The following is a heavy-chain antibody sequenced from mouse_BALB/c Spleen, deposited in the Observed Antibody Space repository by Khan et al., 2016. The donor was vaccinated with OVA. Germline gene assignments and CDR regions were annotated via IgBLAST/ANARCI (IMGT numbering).Heavy chain of an antibody. CDR3: ARGYEFLPY. CDR2: VNPNNGDN. CDR1: GYSFTVYY. V-gene: IGHV1-26*01. J-gene: IGHJ3*01. Sequence: EVQLKESGPDLVKPGASVKISCKASGYSFTVYYMTWVKQRHGKSPAWIGRVNPNNGDNNYNQNFKGKAILTVDKSSNTAYLELRSLTSEDSAVFYCARGYEFLPYWGQGTLVTVSA. D-gene: IGHD2-12*01.